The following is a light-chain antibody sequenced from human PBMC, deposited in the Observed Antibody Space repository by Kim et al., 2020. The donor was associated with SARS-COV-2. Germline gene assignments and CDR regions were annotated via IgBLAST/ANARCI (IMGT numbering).Light chain of an antibody. CDR3: QRYHSARWT. CDR2: GAS. Sequence: SASVGDRVTITCWASQGISNYLAWYQQKPGKVPKLLIYGASTLQSGVPSRFSGSGSATDFTLTISRLQSEDVSTYYCQRYHSARWTFGQGTKLEI. J-gene: IGKJ1*01. V-gene: IGKV1-27*01. CDR1: QGISNY.